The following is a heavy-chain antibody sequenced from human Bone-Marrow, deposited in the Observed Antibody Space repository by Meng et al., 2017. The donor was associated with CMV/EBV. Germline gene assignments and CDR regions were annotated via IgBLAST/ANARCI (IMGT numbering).Heavy chain of an antibody. J-gene: IGHJ6*02. D-gene: IGHD2-2*01. CDR1: GGSISSGDYY. Sequence: SETLSLTCTVSGGSISSGDYYWSWIRQPPGKGLEWIGYIYYSGSTYYNPSLKSRVTISVDTSKNQFSLKLSSVTAADTAVYYCARDRIVVVPAAIYYYYGMDVWGQGTTVTGSS. V-gene: IGHV4-30-4*08. CDR3: ARDRIVVVPAAIYYYYGMDV. CDR2: IYYSGST.